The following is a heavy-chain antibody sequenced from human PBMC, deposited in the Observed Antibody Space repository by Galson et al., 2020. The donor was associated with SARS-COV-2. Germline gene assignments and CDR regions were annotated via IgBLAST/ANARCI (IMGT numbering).Heavy chain of an antibody. CDR3: TRDVSGGASDI. CDR2: ISHDGKIQ. D-gene: IGHD1-26*01. Sequence: GGSLRLSCAASGFTFTNYAMHWARQAPGKGLEWLTVISHDGKIQVYADSMKGRFTISRDNSGNMVFLQIVSLRPDDTALYYCTRDVSGGASDIWGQGTMVTVSS. V-gene: IGHV3-30*04. CDR1: GFTFTNYA. J-gene: IGHJ3*02.